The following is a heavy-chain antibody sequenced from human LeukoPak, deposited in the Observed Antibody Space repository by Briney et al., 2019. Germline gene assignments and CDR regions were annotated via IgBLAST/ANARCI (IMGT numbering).Heavy chain of an antibody. CDR3: AKAGGYSGFRLDY. CDR2: ISGRRGSP. V-gene: IGHV3-23*01. D-gene: IGHD5-12*01. Sequence: GGSLRLSCAASGFTFSSYAMSCLRQAPGNAPPSASAISGRRGSPYYADSVKGRFTISRDNSKNRVYLQMNSLRAEDTAVYYCAKAGGYSGFRLDYWGQGTLVTVSS. CDR1: GFTFSSYA. J-gene: IGHJ4*02.